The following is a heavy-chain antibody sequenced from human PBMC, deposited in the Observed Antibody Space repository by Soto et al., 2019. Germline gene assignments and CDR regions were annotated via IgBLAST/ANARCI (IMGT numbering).Heavy chain of an antibody. CDR2: NYPGDSDA. CDR1: GYNFATYW. V-gene: IGHV5-51*01. Sequence: GESLKISCKASGYNFATYWIAWVRQMPGKGLEYMGINYPGDSDARYSPSFQGQVTFSADKSINTAYLQWSSLTASDTAIYYCARHGFYGDYASNYFDPWGQGTMVTVSS. J-gene: IGHJ5*02. CDR3: ARHGFYGDYASNYFDP. D-gene: IGHD4-17*01.